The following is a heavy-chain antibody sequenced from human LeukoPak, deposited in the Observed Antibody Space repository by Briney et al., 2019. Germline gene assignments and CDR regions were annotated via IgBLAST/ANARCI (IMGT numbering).Heavy chain of an antibody. J-gene: IGHJ4*02. CDR1: GASISGSGYY. CDR2: IYYSGST. Sequence: PSETLSLTCAVSGASISGSGYYWGWIRQPPGKGLEWIGSIYYSGSTYYNPSLKSRVTISVDTSKNQFSLKLSSVTAADTAVYYCARHVISRWLQTFDYWGQGTLVTVSS. V-gene: IGHV4-39*01. D-gene: IGHD5-24*01. CDR3: ARHVISRWLQTFDY.